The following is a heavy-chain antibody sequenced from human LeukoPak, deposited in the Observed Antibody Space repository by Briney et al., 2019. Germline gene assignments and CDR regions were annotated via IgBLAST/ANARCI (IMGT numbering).Heavy chain of an antibody. Sequence: SETLSLTCAVYGGSFSGYYWSWIRQPPGKGLEWIGEINYSGSTYYNPSLKSRVTISVDTSKNQFSLKLSSVTAADTAVYYCARHLSIVPFDYWGQGTLVTVSS. D-gene: IGHD2-21*01. V-gene: IGHV4-34*01. CDR1: GGSFSGYY. CDR3: ARHLSIVPFDY. J-gene: IGHJ4*02. CDR2: INYSGST.